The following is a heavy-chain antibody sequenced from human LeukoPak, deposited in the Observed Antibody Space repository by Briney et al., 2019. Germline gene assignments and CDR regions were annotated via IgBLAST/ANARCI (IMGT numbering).Heavy chain of an antibody. J-gene: IGHJ3*02. V-gene: IGHV4-59*08. CDR3: ASDSGSYLDTFDI. CDR1: GSSISSYY. D-gene: IGHD1-26*01. CDR2: IYYSGST. Sequence: PSETLSLTCTVSGSSISSYYWSWIRQPPGKGLEWLGCIYYSGSTKYNPSLKSRVTISLDTSKNQFSLKLSSVTAADTAVYYCASDSGSYLDTFDIWGQGTMVTVSS.